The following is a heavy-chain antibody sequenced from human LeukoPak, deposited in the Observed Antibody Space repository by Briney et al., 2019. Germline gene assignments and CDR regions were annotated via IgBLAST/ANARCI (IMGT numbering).Heavy chain of an antibody. CDR1: GFTFSNNW. J-gene: IGHJ4*02. V-gene: IGHV3-7*03. CDR3: AILYSSSPLDY. CDR2: IKQDGSEK. Sequence: GGSLRLSCAASGFTFSNNWMSWVRQAPGKGLEWVANIKQDGSEKDYVDSVKGRFTISRDNSKNTLYLQMNSLRAEDTAIYYCAILYSSSPLDYWDQGTLVTVSS. D-gene: IGHD6-6*01.